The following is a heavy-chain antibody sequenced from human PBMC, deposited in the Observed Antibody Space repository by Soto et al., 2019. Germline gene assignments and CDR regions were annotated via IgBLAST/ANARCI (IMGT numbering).Heavy chain of an antibody. Sequence: TLSLTCTVSGGSISSGDYYWSWIRQPPGKGLEWIGYIYYSGSTYYNPSLKSRVTISVDTSKNQFSLKLSSVTAADTAVYYCASSTVTTYNWSDPWGQGTLVTVSS. D-gene: IGHD4-17*01. CDR3: ASSTVTTYNWSDP. CDR1: GGSISSGDYY. J-gene: IGHJ5*02. V-gene: IGHV4-30-4*01. CDR2: IYYSGST.